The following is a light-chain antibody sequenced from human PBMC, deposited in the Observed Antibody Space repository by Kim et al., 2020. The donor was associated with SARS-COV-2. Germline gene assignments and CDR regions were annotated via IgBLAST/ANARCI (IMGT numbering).Light chain of an antibody. V-gene: IGLV4-69*01. CDR1: SGHSTYA. J-gene: IGLJ3*02. CDR2: NNSDGTH. CDR3: QTWATGIQV. Sequence: QPVLTQSPSASASLGASVRLTCTLSSGHSTYAVAWHQQQPGKGPRFLLKNNSDGTHTKGDGIPDRFSGSNSGAERYLSISSLHSEDEADYYCQTWATGIQVFGGGTQLTVL.